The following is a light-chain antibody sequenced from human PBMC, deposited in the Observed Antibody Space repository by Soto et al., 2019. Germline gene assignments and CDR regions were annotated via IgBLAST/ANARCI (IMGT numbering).Light chain of an antibody. V-gene: IGKV1-8*01. CDR2: AAS. CDR1: QGISSY. J-gene: IGKJ1*01. CDR3: QQYYSYPRT. Sequence: AIRMTQSPSSLSASTGDRVTITCRASQGISSYLAWYQQKPGKAPKLLIYAASTLQSGFPSRFSGSGSGTDFTLNIRCLQSEDFATYYCQQYYSYPRTFGQGTKVEIK.